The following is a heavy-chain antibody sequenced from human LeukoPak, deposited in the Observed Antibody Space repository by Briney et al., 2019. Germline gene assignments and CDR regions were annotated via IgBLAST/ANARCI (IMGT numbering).Heavy chain of an antibody. V-gene: IGHV3-33*01. CDR1: GFTFSSYG. CDR2: IWYDGSNK. Sequence: GGSLRLSCAASGFTFSSYGMHWVRQAPGKGLEWVTVIWYDGSNKYYADSVKGRFTISRDNSKNTVFLQMNSLRAEDTAVYYCARDAEKDYDSSGYVDYWGQGTLVTVSS. J-gene: IGHJ4*02. D-gene: IGHD3-22*01. CDR3: ARDAEKDYDSSGYVDY.